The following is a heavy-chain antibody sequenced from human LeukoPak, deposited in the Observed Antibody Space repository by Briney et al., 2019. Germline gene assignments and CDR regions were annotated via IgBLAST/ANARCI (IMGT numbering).Heavy chain of an antibody. CDR1: RFTFSNYD. CDR3: ARDKYYDSSGYLASANNWFDP. CDR2: ISSCSSYI. J-gene: IGHJ5*02. D-gene: IGHD3-22*01. Sequence: GGSLSLSRAVSRFTFSNYDMNWVRQAPGTGREGVSSISSCSSYIYCTDSVKGRFTISRDNAKNAMYLQMSSLRAEDTAVYYCARDKYYDSSGYLASANNWFDPWGQGTLVTVSS. V-gene: IGHV3-21*01.